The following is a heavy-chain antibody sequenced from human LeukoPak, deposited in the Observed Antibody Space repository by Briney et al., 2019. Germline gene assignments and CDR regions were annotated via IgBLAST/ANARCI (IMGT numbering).Heavy chain of an antibody. V-gene: IGHV4-38-2*01. CDR1: GYSISSGDY. CDR3: ARGIYYLIEY. D-gene: IGHD3-10*01. J-gene: IGHJ4*02. Sequence: SETLSLTRAVSGYSISSGDYWGWIRQSPGKGLEWIGNIFHSGSTYHNPSLKSRVTISVDTSKNEFSLKLSSVTAADTAVYYCARGIYYLIEYWGQGTLVTVSS. CDR2: IFHSGST.